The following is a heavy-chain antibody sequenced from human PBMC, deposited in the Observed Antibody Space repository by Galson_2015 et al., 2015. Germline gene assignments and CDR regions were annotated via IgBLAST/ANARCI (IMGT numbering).Heavy chain of an antibody. CDR2: TYYRSKWYN. Sequence: CAISGDSVSSNSVAWNWIRQSPSRGLEWLGRTYYRSKWYNDNAVSVKSRITINPDTSKNQFSLHLNSVTPEDTAVYFCTRAAPWGPSDYWGQGTLVTVSS. V-gene: IGHV6-1*01. CDR3: TRAAPWGPSDY. J-gene: IGHJ4*02. D-gene: IGHD1-26*01. CDR1: GDSVSSNSVA.